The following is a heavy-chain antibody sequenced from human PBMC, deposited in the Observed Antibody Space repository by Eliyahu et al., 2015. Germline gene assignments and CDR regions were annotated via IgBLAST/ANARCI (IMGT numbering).Heavy chain of an antibody. CDR2: IYYSGST. CDR3: AGPARIAAAGSSGGNDAFDI. CDR1: GGXISSSSYY. D-gene: IGHD6-13*01. Sequence: QLQLQESGPGLVKPSETLSLTCTVSGGXISSSSYYWGWIRQPPGKGAGWFGSIYYSGSTYYNPSLKSRVTISVDTSKNQFSLKLSSVTAADTSVYYCAGPARIAAAGSSGGNDAFDIWGQGTNGHRLF. V-gene: IGHV4-39*01. J-gene: IGHJ3*02.